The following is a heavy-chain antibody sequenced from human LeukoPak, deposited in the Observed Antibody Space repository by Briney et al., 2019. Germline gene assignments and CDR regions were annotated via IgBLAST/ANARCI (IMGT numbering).Heavy chain of an antibody. CDR3: ARDLLAPEWGDAFDI. J-gene: IGHJ3*02. CDR1: GYTFTSYY. V-gene: IGHV1-46*01. Sequence: ASVKVSCKASGYTFTSYYMHWVRQAPGQGLEWMGIINPSGGSTSYAQKFQGRVTMTRDTSTSTVYMELSSLRSEDTAVYYCARDLLAPEWGDAFDIWGQGTMVTVSS. D-gene: IGHD2-15*01. CDR2: INPSGGST.